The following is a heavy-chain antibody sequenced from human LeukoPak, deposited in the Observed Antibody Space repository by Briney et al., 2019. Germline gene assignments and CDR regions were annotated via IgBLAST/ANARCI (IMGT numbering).Heavy chain of an antibody. Sequence: GGSLRLSCAASGFTFSSYSMNWVRQAPGKGLEWVSSISSSSSYIYYADSVKGRFTISRDNAKNPLYLQMNSLRAEDTAVYYCARDATYYDILTGYNNWFDPWGQGTLVTVSS. CDR2: ISSSSSYI. J-gene: IGHJ5*02. CDR1: GFTFSSYS. D-gene: IGHD3-9*01. V-gene: IGHV3-21*01. CDR3: ARDATYYDILTGYNNWFDP.